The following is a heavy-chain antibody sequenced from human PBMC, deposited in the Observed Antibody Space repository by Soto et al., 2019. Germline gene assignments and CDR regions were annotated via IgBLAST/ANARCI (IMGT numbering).Heavy chain of an antibody. CDR1: GYTFTSYG. CDR2: ISAYNGNT. D-gene: IGHD5-12*01. Sequence: ASVKVSCKASGYTFTSYGISWVRQAPGQGLEWMGWISAYNGNTNYAQKLQGRVTMTTDTSTSTAYMELRSLRSDDTAVYYCAGSGWLQFGAYYFDYWGQGTLVTVSS. J-gene: IGHJ4*02. V-gene: IGHV1-18*01. CDR3: AGSGWLQFGAYYFDY.